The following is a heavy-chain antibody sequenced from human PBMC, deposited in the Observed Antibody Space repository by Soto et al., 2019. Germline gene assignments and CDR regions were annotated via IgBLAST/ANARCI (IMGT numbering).Heavy chain of an antibody. CDR3: ARFWSDY. Sequence: GGSLRLSCAASGFPFSDYEMNWVRQAPGKGLEWLPYISASGSYIYYADSVRGRFTISRDNGKNSLYLQMNSLRAEDTAIYYCARFWSDYWGQATLVTVSS. J-gene: IGHJ4*02. CDR2: ISASGSYI. D-gene: IGHD3-3*01. V-gene: IGHV3-48*03. CDR1: GFPFSDYE.